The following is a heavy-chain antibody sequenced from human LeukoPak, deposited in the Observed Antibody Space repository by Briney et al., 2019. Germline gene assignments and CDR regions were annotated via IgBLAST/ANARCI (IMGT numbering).Heavy chain of an antibody. CDR3: ARAGNIRDGYNIPHLDY. V-gene: IGHV4-34*01. CDR1: GGSFSGYY. CDR2: INHSGST. D-gene: IGHD5-24*01. J-gene: IGHJ4*02. Sequence: PSETLSLICAVYGGSFSGYYWSWIRQPPGKGLEWIGEINHSGSTNYNPSLKSRVTISVDTSKNQFSLKLSSVTAADTAVYYCARAGNIRDGYNIPHLDYWGQGTLVTVSS.